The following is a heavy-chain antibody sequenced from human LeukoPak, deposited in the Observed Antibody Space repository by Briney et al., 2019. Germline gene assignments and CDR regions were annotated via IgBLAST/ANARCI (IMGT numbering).Heavy chain of an antibody. CDR1: GFTFSSYW. J-gene: IGHJ6*03. CDR3: ARDLAGDFYYMDV. CDR2: INSDGSTT. Sequence: PGGSLRLSCAASGFTFSSYWMHWVRQAPGKGLVWVSRINSDGSTTSYADSVKGRFTISRDNAKNTLYLQMNSLRAEDTAVCYCARDLAGDFYYMDVWGKGTTVTVSS. V-gene: IGHV3-74*01. D-gene: IGHD3-10*01.